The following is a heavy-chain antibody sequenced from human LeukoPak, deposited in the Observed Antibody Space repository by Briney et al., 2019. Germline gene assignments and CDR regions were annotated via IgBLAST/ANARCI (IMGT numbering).Heavy chain of an antibody. V-gene: IGHV4-31*11. CDR1: GGSFSGYY. CDR3: ASFVYYDSSGQDY. D-gene: IGHD3-22*01. Sequence: SETLSLTCAVYGGSFSGYYWSWIRQHPGKGLEWIGYIYYSGSTYYNPSLKSRVTISVDTSKNQFSLKLSSVTAADTAVYYCASFVYYDSSGQDYWGQGTLVTVSS. CDR2: IYYSGST. J-gene: IGHJ4*02.